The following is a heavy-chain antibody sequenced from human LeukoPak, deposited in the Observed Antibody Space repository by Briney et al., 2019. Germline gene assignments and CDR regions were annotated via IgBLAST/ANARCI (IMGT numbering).Heavy chain of an antibody. J-gene: IGHJ4*02. CDR2: ISYSGST. CDR3: ARGRTGAAGFFDY. V-gene: IGHV4-59*01. CDR1: GGSISSYY. Sequence: SETLSLTCTVSGGSISSYYWSWIRQPPGKGLEWIGYISYSGSTKYNPSLKSRVTISVDTSKNQFSLKLSSVTAADTAVYYCARGRTGAAGFFDYWGQGTLVTVSS. D-gene: IGHD6-13*01.